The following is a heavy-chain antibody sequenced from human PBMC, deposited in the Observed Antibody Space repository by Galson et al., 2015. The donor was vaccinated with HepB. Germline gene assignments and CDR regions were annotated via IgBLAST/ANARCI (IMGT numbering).Heavy chain of an antibody. J-gene: IGHJ3*02. CDR1: GDSVSTTGGA. V-gene: IGHV6-1*01. CDR2: TYFRSRWRN. CDR3: TNERNYYASFDI. D-gene: IGHD3-10*01. Sequence: CAISGDSVSTTGGAWNWIRQSPSRGLEWLGRTYFRSRWRNDYAPSMKSRVTIAPDTAKNQFSLQLNSVTPEDTAVYYCTNERNYYASFDIWGLGTMVTVSS.